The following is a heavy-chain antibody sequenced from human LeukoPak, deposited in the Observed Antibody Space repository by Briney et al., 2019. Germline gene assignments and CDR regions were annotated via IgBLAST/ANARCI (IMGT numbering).Heavy chain of an antibody. V-gene: IGHV3-64D*06. CDR1: GFTFSSYA. J-gene: IGHJ1*01. Sequence: PGGSLRLSCSASGFTFSSYAMHWVRQAPGKGLEYVSAISSNGGSTYYADSVKGRFTISRDNSKNTLYLQMSSLRAEDTALYYCVKDPVAGPAVYAEYFHYWGQGTLVTVSS. D-gene: IGHD6-19*01. CDR2: ISSNGGST. CDR3: VKDPVAGPAVYAEYFHY.